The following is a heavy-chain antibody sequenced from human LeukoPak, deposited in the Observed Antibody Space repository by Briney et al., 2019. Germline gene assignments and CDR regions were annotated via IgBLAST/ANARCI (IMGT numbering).Heavy chain of an antibody. V-gene: IGHV1-2*02. CDR3: ARDHSRRGFDP. Sequence: GASVKVSCKASGYTFTAYYMHWVRQAPGQGLQWMGWINPNSGGTNYAQNFQGRVTMTRDTSISTAYMDLNRLRSDDTAVYYCARDHSRRGFDPWGQGTLVTVSS. CDR1: GYTFTAYY. J-gene: IGHJ5*02. CDR2: INPNSGGT.